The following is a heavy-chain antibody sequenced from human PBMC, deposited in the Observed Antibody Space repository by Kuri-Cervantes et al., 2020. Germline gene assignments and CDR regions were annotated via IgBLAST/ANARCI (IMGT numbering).Heavy chain of an antibody. D-gene: IGHD3-9*01. CDR1: GGSFTSYH. CDR3: ARKRVLRYFGVGDWYFDL. J-gene: IGHJ2*01. V-gene: IGHV4-34*12. Sequence: SETLSLTCSVNGGSFTSYHWSWIRQPPGKGLEWIGEIIHSGDTSYNPSLKSRVSISTDTSRNQFSLRLSSVNAADTAVYYCARKRVLRYFGVGDWYFDLWGRGTLVTVSS. CDR2: IIHSGDT.